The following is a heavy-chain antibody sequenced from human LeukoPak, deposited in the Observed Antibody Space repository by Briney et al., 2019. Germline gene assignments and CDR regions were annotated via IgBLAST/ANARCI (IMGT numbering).Heavy chain of an antibody. CDR3: AKHRVVGQWYFDL. D-gene: IGHD2-15*01. Sequence: GGSLRLSCAASGFTFSSYAMSWVRQAPGKGLELVSAISGTGTLTYYADSVKGRFTISRDNSKNTLYLQMNSLRAEDTAVYSCAKHRVVGQWYFDLWGRGTLVTVSS. CDR2: ISGTGTLT. V-gene: IGHV3-23*01. J-gene: IGHJ2*01. CDR1: GFTFSSYA.